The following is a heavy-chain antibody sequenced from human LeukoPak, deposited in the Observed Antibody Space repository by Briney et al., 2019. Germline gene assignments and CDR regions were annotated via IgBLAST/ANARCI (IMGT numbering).Heavy chain of an antibody. J-gene: IGHJ5*02. CDR3: AKASVLRYISPFDP. CDR2: ISGSGDST. CDR1: GFTFSSYA. Sequence: GGSLRLSCAASGFTFSSYAMSWVRQAPGKGLEWVSAISGSGDSTYYADSVKGRFTISRDNSKNTLYLQMNSLRAEDTAVYYCAKASVLRYISPFDPWGQGTLVTVSS. D-gene: IGHD3-9*01. V-gene: IGHV3-23*01.